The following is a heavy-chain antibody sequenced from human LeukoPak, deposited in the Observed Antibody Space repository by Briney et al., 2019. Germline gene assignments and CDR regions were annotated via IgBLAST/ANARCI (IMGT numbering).Heavy chain of an antibody. CDR1: GYTSTGYY. CDR2: INPSGGST. J-gene: IGHJ5*02. CDR3: ARSLYANNWFDP. V-gene: IGHV1-46*01. Sequence: ASVKVSCKASGYTSTGYYMHWVRQAPGQGLEWMGIINPSGGSTSYAQKFQGRVTMTRDTSTSTVYMELSSLRSEDTAVYYCARSLYANNWFDPWGQGTLVTVSS. D-gene: IGHD5/OR15-5a*01.